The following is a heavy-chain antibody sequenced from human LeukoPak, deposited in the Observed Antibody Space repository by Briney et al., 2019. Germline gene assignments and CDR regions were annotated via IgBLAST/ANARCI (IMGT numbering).Heavy chain of an antibody. CDR2: IKQDGSEK. CDR1: GFTFSSYW. J-gene: IGHJ6*02. V-gene: IGHV3-7*01. Sequence: GGSLRLSCAASGFTFSSYWMSWVRQAPGKGLEWVANIKQDGSEKYYVDSVKGRFTISRDNAKNSLYLQMNSLRAEDTAVYYCASSAGSSWYSYYYYYGMDVWGQGTTFTVSS. D-gene: IGHD6-13*01. CDR3: ASSAGSSWYSYYYYYGMDV.